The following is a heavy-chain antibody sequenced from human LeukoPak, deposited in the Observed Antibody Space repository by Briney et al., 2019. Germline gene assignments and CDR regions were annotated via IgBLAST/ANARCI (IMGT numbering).Heavy chain of an antibody. V-gene: IGHV3-33*08. CDR1: GFTFSSYG. CDR3: ARAVGPYDY. Sequence: PGGSLRLSCAASGFTFSSYGMHWVRQAPGKGLEWVAVIWHDGSNKYYSDSVKGRFTISRDNSKNTLYLQMNSLRAEDTAVYFCARAVGPYDYWGQGTLVTVSS. D-gene: IGHD3-10*01. J-gene: IGHJ4*02. CDR2: IWHDGSNK.